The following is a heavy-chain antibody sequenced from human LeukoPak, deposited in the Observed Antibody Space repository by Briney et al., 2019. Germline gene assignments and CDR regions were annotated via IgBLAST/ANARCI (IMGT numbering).Heavy chain of an antibody. CDR2: ISYDGSNK. V-gene: IGHV3-30*18. CDR3: AKDRQQWLVLLLYYFDY. J-gene: IGHJ4*02. Sequence: GRSLKLSCAASGFPFSSYGMHWVRRAPGKGLEGVAVISYDGSNKYYADSVKGRFTISRDNSKNTLYLQMNSLRAEDTAVYYCAKDRQQWLVLLLYYFDYWGQGTLVTVSS. CDR1: GFPFSSYG. D-gene: IGHD6-19*01.